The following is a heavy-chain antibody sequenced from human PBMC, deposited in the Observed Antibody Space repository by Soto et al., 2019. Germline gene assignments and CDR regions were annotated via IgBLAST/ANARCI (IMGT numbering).Heavy chain of an antibody. V-gene: IGHV4-34*01. CDR1: GGSFSGYY. Sequence: SETLSLTCTVYGGSFSGYYWNWIRQPPGKGLEWIGEINHSGSTNYNPSLKSRVTISVDTSKNQFSLKLSSVTAADTAVYYCARGWGRIFDYWGQGTLVTVSS. CDR3: ARGWGRIFDY. D-gene: IGHD7-27*01. CDR2: INHSGST. J-gene: IGHJ4*02.